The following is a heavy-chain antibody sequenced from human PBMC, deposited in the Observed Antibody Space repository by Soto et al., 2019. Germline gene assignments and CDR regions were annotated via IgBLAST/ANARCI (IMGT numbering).Heavy chain of an antibody. Sequence: EVQLLESGGGLVQSGGSLRLSCAASGFNFRSYAMTWVRQAPGKGLEWVSTISAGGVDTYYVDSAKGRFTISRDNSKKTLYLQMSSLRAEDTALYYCATTAPYSTTWYSTPVYWGQGTLVTVSS. D-gene: IGHD6-13*01. CDR2: ISAGGVDT. J-gene: IGHJ4*02. V-gene: IGHV3-23*01. CDR1: GFNFRSYA. CDR3: ATTAPYSTTWYSTPVY.